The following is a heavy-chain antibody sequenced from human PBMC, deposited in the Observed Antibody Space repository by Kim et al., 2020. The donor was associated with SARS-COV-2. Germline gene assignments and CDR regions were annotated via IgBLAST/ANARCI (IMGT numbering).Heavy chain of an antibody. CDR3: ARQIITGTTDDY. CDR1: GGSISSSSYY. D-gene: IGHD1-20*01. J-gene: IGHJ4*02. V-gene: IGHV4-39*01. CDR2: IYYSGST. Sequence: SETLSLTCTVSGGSISSSSYYWGWIRQPPGKGLEWIGSIYYSGSTYYNPSLKSRVTISVDTSKNQFSLKLSSVTAADTAVYYCARQIITGTTDDYWGQGTLVTVSS.